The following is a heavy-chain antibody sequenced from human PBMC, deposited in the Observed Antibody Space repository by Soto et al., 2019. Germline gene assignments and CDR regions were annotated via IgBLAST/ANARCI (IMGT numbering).Heavy chain of an antibody. J-gene: IGHJ5*02. V-gene: IGHV3-53*04. D-gene: IGHD1-26*01. CDR3: ARASGSSYWFDP. CDR2: IKSGDNA. CDR1: GFTVSSNY. Sequence: PGGSLRLSCAASGFTVSSNYMGWVRQAPGKGLEWVSFIKSGDNAYYADSVRGRFTVSRHDSKNTLYLQMNSLRVDDTAVYYCARASGSSYWFDPWGQGTLVTVSS.